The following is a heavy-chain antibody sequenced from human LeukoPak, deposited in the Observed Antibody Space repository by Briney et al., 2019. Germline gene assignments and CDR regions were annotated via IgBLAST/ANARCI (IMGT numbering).Heavy chain of an antibody. J-gene: IGHJ5*02. V-gene: IGHV4-59*01. Sequence: SETLSLTCTVSGGSIRNNYWSWIRQTPGKGLEWIGYIYYTGSTNYNPALESRITISVDTSRTQFSLKLSSVTAADTAVYYCARETVNYYDSSGYYRPYNWFDPWGQGTLVTVSS. CDR3: ARETVNYYDSSGYYRPYNWFDP. D-gene: IGHD3-22*01. CDR2: IYYTGST. CDR1: GGSIRNNY.